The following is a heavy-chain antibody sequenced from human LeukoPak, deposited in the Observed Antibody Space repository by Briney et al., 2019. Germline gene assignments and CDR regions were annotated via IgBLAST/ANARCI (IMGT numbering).Heavy chain of an antibody. J-gene: IGHJ6*02. D-gene: IGHD5-18*01. Sequence: KPSETLSLTCTVSGGSISSYYWSWIRQPPGKGLEWIGYIYYSGSTNYNPSLKSRVTISVDTSKNQFSLKLSSVTAADTAVYYCARVSGYGYDDNYYYGMDVWGQGTTVTVSS. CDR3: ARVSGYGYDDNYYYGMDV. CDR1: GGSISSYY. CDR2: IYYSGST. V-gene: IGHV4-59*01.